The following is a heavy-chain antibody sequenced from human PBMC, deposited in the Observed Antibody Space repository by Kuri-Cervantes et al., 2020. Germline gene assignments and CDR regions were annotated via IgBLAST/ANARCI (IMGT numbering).Heavy chain of an antibody. Sequence: SVKVSCKASGDTLRRYAVSWVRQAPGQGPEWMGGIIPIYGTPSYAQKFKDRVTITADESSTTTYMEVRSLRTEDTAIYYCATNSGFSYGPLDYWGQGTLVTVSS. D-gene: IGHD5-12*01. CDR1: GDTLRRYA. V-gene: IGHV1-69*13. CDR2: IIPIYGTP. CDR3: ATNSGFSYGPLDY. J-gene: IGHJ4*02.